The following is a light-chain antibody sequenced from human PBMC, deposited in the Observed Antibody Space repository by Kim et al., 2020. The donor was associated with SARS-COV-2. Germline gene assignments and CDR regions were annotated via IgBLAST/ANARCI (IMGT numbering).Light chain of an antibody. CDR3: QQYGGSPMYT. CDR2: ETS. V-gene: IGKV3-20*01. J-gene: IGKJ2*01. CDR1: QSVSHTS. Sequence: PGERATLSRRASQSVSHTSFAWYQQKPGQAPRLLIYETSTRATGIPDRFSGSGSGTDFTLTVNRLEPEDFAVYFCQQYGGSPMYTFGQGTKLEI.